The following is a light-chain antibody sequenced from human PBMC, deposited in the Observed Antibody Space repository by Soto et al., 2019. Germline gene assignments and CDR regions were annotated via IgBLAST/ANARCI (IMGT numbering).Light chain of an antibody. J-gene: IGKJ1*01. CDR3: QHIGT. Sequence: DIQMTQSPSTLSGSVGDRVTITCRASQTISSWLAWYQQKPGKAPKLLIYKASTLKSGVPSRFSGSGAGTDFTLTISSLQHEDFATYYCQHIGTFGQGTKVDIK. V-gene: IGKV1-5*03. CDR1: QTISSW. CDR2: KAS.